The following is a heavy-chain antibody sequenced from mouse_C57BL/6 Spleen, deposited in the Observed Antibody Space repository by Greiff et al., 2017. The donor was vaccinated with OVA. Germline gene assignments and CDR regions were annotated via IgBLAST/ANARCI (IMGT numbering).Heavy chain of an antibody. CDR3: ARDDGYYAMDY. J-gene: IGHJ4*01. Sequence: VQLQQSGPGLVKPSQSLSLSCSVTGYSITSGYFWNWIRPYPGNQLEWVGYISYNGSTNYNQSLKNRISITRDTSKNQLFLKLNSLTTEDTATYYCARDDGYYAMDYWGQGTSVTVSS. CDR2: ISYNGST. D-gene: IGHD2-3*01. CDR1: GYSITSGYF. V-gene: IGHV3-6*01.